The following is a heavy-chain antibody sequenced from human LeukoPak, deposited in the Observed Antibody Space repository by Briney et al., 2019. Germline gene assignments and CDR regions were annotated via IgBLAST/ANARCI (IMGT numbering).Heavy chain of an antibody. J-gene: IGHJ2*01. V-gene: IGHV3-30*18. CDR1: GFTFSSYG. D-gene: IGHD6-13*01. CDR3: AKDLWAAAGTEGYFDL. CDR2: ISYDGSNK. Sequence: SGGSLRLSCAASGFTFSSYGMHWVRQAPGKGLEWVAVISYDGSNKYYADSVKGRFTISRDNSKNTLYLQMNSLRAEDTAVYYCAKDLWAAAGTEGYFDLWGRGTLVTVSS.